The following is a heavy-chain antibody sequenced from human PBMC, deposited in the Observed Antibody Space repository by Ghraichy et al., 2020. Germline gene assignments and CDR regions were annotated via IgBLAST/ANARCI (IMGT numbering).Heavy chain of an antibody. J-gene: IGHJ4*02. CDR2: IYYSGST. Sequence: SETLSLTCTVSGGSISSSSYYWGWIRQPPGKGLEWIGSIYYSGSTYYNPSLKSRVTISVDTSKNQFSLKLSSVTAADTAVYYCARSDYDILTGYYIYFDYWGQGTLVTVSS. CDR1: GGSISSSSYY. V-gene: IGHV4-39*01. D-gene: IGHD3-9*01. CDR3: ARSDYDILTGYYIYFDY.